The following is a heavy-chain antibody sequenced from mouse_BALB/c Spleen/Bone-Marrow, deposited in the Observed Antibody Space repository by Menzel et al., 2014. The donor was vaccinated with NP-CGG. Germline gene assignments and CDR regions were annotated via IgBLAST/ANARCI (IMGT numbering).Heavy chain of an antibody. CDR1: GFSLTSYG. J-gene: IGHJ4*01. D-gene: IGHD2-14*01. CDR3: ARGGYYKYDEDAMDY. V-gene: IGHV2-9*02. CDR2: IWAGGIT. Sequence: VMLVESGPGLVAPSQSLSITCTVSGFSLTSYGVHWVRQPPGKGLEWLGVIWAGGITNYNSTLMSRLSIDKDDSKSKVFLKMNSLQTDDTATYYCARGGYYKYDEDAMDYWGQGTSVTVSS.